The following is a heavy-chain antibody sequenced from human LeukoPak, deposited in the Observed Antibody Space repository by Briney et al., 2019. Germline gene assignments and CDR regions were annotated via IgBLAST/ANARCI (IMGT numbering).Heavy chain of an antibody. J-gene: IGHJ6*02. D-gene: IGHD2-15*01. CDR3: AKAPPAATNYYYGMDV. Sequence: GGSLRLSCAASGFTFNNYAMTWVRQAPGEWLGWGSAVSGRVDATYYADSVKGRFTISRDDSKNTLYLQMNSLRAEDTAVYHCAKAPPAATNYYYGMDVWGQGTTVTVSS. CDR1: GFTFNNYA. CDR2: VSGRVDAT. V-gene: IGHV3-23*01.